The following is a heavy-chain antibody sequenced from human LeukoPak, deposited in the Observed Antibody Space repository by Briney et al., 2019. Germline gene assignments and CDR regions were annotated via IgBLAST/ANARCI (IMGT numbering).Heavy chain of an antibody. D-gene: IGHD6-19*01. CDR1: GFTVSSNY. CDR3: ARDLSSGWYDY. J-gene: IGHJ4*02. Sequence: GGSLRLSCAASGFTVSSNYMSWVRQAPGKGLEWVSVIYSGGSKYYADSVKGRFTISRDNSKNTLYLQMNSLRAEDTAVYYCARDLSSGWYDYWGQGTLVTVSS. V-gene: IGHV3-66*02. CDR2: IYSGGSK.